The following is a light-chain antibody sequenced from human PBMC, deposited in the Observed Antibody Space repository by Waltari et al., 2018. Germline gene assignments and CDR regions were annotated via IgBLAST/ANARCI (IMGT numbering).Light chain of an antibody. CDR1: QSVSSSY. V-gene: IGKV3-20*01. J-gene: IGKJ1*01. Sequence: EIVLTQSPGTLSLSPGERATLSCRASQSVSSSYLAWYQKKPGQAPRLLIYGASSRATGIPDRFSGSGSGTDFTFTSSRLEPEDFAVYYCQQDGSSPPWTFGQGTKVEIK. CDR3: QQDGSSPPWT. CDR2: GAS.